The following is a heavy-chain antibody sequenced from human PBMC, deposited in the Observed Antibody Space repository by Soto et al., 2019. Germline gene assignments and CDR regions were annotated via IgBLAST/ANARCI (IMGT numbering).Heavy chain of an antibody. D-gene: IGHD3-22*01. V-gene: IGHV4-31*11. J-gene: IGHJ1*01. CDR1: GGSISSGGYY. CDR3: ATNADYYDRSGPKYFPH. Sequence: QVQLQESGPGLVKPSQTLSLTCAVSGGSISSGGYYWRWIRQHPRKGLECLGYINYSGSTYYNPSLKSRLTRSVYRSNNQFSLKLSSVTAADRAVYYCATNADYYDRSGPKYFPHWGQGSLLTVSS. CDR2: INYSGST.